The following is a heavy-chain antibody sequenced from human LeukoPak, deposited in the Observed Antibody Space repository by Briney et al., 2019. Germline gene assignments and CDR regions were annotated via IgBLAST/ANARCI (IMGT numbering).Heavy chain of an antibody. CDR3: VRDVLYYYGAERLFWFDP. CDR2: INSDGSST. D-gene: IGHD3-10*01. CDR1: GFTFSNYW. V-gene: IGHV3-74*01. Sequence: PGGSLRLSCAASGFTFSNYWMHWARQDPGKGLVRVSRINSDGSSTNYADSVKGRFTISRDNAKNSMYLLMNSLRVEDTAVYYCVRDVLYYYGAERLFWFDPWGQGTLVTVSS. J-gene: IGHJ5*02.